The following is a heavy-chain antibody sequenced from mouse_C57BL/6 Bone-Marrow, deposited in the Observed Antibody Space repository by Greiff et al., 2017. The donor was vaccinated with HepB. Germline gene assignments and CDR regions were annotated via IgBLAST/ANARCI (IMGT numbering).Heavy chain of an antibody. CDR3: ARYSYLYFDC. CDR2: IYPGSGNT. J-gene: IGHJ2*01. D-gene: IGHD3-3*01. V-gene: IGHV1-76*01. CDR1: GYTFTDYY. Sequence: VQGVESGAELVRPGASVKLSCKASGYTFTDYYINWVKQRPGQGLEWIARIYPGSGNTYYNEKFKGKATLTAEKSSSTAYMQLSSLTSEDSAVYFCARYSYLYFDCWGQGTTLTVSS.